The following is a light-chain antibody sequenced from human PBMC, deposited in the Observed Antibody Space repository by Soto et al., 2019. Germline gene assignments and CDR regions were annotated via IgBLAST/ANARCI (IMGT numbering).Light chain of an antibody. CDR1: QSLLHSNGYNY. J-gene: IGKJ1*01. CDR2: LGS. V-gene: IGKV2-28*01. CDR3: MQALQTPWT. Sequence: DIVMTQSPLSLPVTPGEPASISCRSSQSLLHSNGYNYLDWYLQKPRQSPQLLIYLGSNRSSGVPGRFSGSGSGTDFTLKISRVEAEDVGVYYCMQALQTPWTFGQGTKVEIK.